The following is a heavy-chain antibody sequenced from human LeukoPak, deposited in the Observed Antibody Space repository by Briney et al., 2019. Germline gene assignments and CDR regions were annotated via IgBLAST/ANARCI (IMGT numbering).Heavy chain of an antibody. CDR1: RFTFSSYW. D-gene: IGHD5-24*01. J-gene: IGHJ4*02. V-gene: IGHV3-7*05. CDR3: ARDTGYNTFDY. CDR2: IKDDGSEK. Sequence: GGSLRLSCAASRFTFSSYWMGWVRQAPGKGLEWVASIKDDGSEKYYVDSVKGRFTISRDNSKNSLYLQMNSLRAEGTAVYYCARDTGYNTFDYWGQGTLVTVSS.